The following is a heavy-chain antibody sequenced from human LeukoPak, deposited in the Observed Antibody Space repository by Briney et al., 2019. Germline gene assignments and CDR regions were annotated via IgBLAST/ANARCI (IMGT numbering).Heavy chain of an antibody. CDR1: GXSINSYY. CDR2: ISDSGST. J-gene: IGHJ4*02. CDR3: ARAGAVPGSKTRGLDY. D-gene: IGHD6-19*01. Sequence: SETLSLTCTVSGXSINSYYGSWIRLPPGKGLEWIACISDSGSTNYNPSLMSRVTISVDTSKTQFSLKLNSVTAADTAMYYCARAGAVPGSKTRGLDYWGQGTLVTVSS. V-gene: IGHV4-59*01.